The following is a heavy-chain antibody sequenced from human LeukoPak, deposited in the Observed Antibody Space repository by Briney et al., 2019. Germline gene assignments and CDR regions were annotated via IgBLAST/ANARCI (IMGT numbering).Heavy chain of an antibody. V-gene: IGHV3-53*01. CDR1: GFTVSTNY. D-gene: IGHD3-22*01. J-gene: IGHJ4*02. CDR3: ARVDYYDSNGYYR. Sequence: GGSLRLSSAASGFTVSTNYMSWVRQAPGRGLEWVSVIYSGGSTYYADSVKGRFTISRDNSKNTLYLQMNSLRAEDTAVYYCARVDYYDSNGYYRRGQGTLVTVSS. CDR2: IYSGGST.